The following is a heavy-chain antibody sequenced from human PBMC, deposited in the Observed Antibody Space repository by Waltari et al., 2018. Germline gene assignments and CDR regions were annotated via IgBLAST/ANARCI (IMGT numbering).Heavy chain of an antibody. Sequence: QVQLVQSGAEVTKPGASVKVSCKASGYTFTSHGIRWVRQALGLGLEWMGWISAYNGNTNYAQKLQGRVTMTTDTSTSTAYMELRSLRSDDTAVYYCARGRTHYDILTGYYLAGGYFDYWGQGTLVTVSS. J-gene: IGHJ4*02. CDR3: ARGRTHYDILTGYYLAGGYFDY. D-gene: IGHD3-9*01. V-gene: IGHV1-18*01. CDR2: ISAYNGNT. CDR1: GYTFTSHG.